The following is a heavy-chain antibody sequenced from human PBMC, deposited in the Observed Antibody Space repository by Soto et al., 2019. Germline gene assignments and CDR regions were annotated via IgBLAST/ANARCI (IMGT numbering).Heavy chain of an antibody. V-gene: IGHV4-59*02. CDR2: IYASGSP. J-gene: IGHJ4*02. D-gene: IGHD1-26*01. Sequence: SETLSLTCTISGGSVSVYYWSWIRQSTGQGLEWIGYIYASGSPYYNPSLRSRVTISADTSKNQISLKLTSPTAADTAVYYRARGVGSSPPQYWGRGTLVTVSS. CDR3: ARGVGSSPPQY. CDR1: GGSVSVYY.